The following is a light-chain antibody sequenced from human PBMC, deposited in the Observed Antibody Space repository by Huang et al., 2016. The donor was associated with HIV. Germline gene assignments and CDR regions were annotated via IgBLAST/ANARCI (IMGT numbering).Light chain of an antibody. CDR2: WAA. V-gene: IGKV4-1*01. CDR1: QSLLDKFTGKNH. Sequence: DIVLTQAPESLAVSLGERATINCKSSQSLLDKFTGKNHLAWYQQRPGQSPKVFISWAATRESGVPDRFSGSGSGTDFTLTINSLQSDDMAVYYCQQYLASPGFGRGT. J-gene: IGKJ1*01. CDR3: QQYLASPG.